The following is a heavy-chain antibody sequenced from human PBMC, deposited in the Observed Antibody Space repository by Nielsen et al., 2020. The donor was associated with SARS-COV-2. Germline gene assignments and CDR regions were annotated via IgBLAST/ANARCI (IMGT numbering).Heavy chain of an antibody. CDR3: ASEGRLGYCSSTSCDTNAFDI. CDR2: INAGNGNT. D-gene: IGHD2-2*02. J-gene: IGHJ3*02. Sequence: WVRQAPGQRLEWMGWINAGNGNTKYSQKFQGRVTITRDTSASTAYMELSSLRSEDTAVYYCASEGRLGYCSSTSCDTNAFDIWGQGTMVTVSS. V-gene: IGHV1-3*01.